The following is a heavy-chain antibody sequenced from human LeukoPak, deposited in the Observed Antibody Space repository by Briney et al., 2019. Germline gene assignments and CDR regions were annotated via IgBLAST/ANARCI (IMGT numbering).Heavy chain of an antibody. Sequence: HPGGSLRLSCAASGFTFSRYGMHRVRQAPGKGLEWVAFIRYDGSDKSYADSVKGRFTISRDNSKNTLYLQMNSLRAEDTAMYYCAKIGAVAGHFDYWGQGTLVTVSS. V-gene: IGHV3-30*02. CDR3: AKIGAVAGHFDY. CDR1: GFTFSRYG. J-gene: IGHJ4*02. CDR2: IRYDGSDK. D-gene: IGHD6-19*01.